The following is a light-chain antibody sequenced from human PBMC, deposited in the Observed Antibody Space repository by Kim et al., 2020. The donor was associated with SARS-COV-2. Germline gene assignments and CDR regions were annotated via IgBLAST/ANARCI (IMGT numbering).Light chain of an antibody. CDR1: QSVSSN. Sequence: VSPGGRAPHSCRASQSVSSNLAWYQQKPGQAPRLLIYGASTRATGIPARFSGSGSGTEFTLTISSLQSEDFAVYYCQQYSNWPLTFGGGTKVDIK. J-gene: IGKJ4*01. V-gene: IGKV3-15*01. CDR2: GAS. CDR3: QQYSNWPLT.